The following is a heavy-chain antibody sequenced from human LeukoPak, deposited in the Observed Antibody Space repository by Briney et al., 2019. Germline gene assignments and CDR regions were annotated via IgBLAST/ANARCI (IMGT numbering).Heavy chain of an antibody. CDR2: INHNGNVN. CDR3: ARDPYSSSWSHYFDY. V-gene: IGHV3-7*03. CDR1: GFTFSSYW. D-gene: IGHD6-13*01. J-gene: IGHJ4*02. Sequence: PGGSLRLSCAASGFTFSSYWMNWARQAPGKGLEWVASINHNGNVNYYVDSVKGRFTISRDNAKNSLYLQMSNLRAEDTAVYYCARDPYSSSWSHYFDYWGQGTLVTVSS.